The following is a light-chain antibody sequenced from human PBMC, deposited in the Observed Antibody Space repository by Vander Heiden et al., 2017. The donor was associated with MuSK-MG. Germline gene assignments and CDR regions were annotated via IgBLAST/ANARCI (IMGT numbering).Light chain of an antibody. CDR2: GAS. CDR1: QSVSSSY. CDR3: QQYCSSPIT. Sequence: EFVLTQSPATLSLSPGEGATLTSRARQSVSSSYLAWYQQKPGQAPRLLIYGASSRATGVPARFSGSGSGTDFTLTISRLEPEDFAVYYCQQYCSSPITFGQGTQLEIK. V-gene: IGKV3-20*01. J-gene: IGKJ5*01.